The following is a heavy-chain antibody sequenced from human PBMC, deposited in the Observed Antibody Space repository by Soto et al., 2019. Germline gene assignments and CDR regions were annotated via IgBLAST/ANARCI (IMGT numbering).Heavy chain of an antibody. Sequence: KASETLSLTCPVSGGSIISGGYYLIWIRQHPWSGLELIGYIYDSGSTYYNPSLKSRVTISVDTSKNQFSLKLSSVTAADTAVYYCARDRSRRSIFGVVIIGGFDYWGQGTLVTVSS. CDR1: GGSIISGGYY. D-gene: IGHD3-3*01. CDR2: IYDSGST. J-gene: IGHJ4*02. CDR3: ARDRSRRSIFGVVIIGGFDY. V-gene: IGHV4-31*03.